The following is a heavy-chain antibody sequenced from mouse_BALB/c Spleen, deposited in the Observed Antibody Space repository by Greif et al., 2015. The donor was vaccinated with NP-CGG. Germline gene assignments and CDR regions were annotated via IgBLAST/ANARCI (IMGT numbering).Heavy chain of an antibody. CDR2: IYPYNGGT. D-gene: IGHD4-1*01. CDR3: ARLGNYFDY. J-gene: IGHJ2*01. Sequence: EVKLVESGPELVKPGASVEISCKASGYTFTDYNMHWVKQSHGKSLEWIGYIYPYNGGTGYNQKFKSKATLTVDNSSSTASMELRSLTSEDSAVYYCARLGNYFDYWGQGTTLTVSS. V-gene: IGHV1S29*02. CDR1: GYTFTDYN.